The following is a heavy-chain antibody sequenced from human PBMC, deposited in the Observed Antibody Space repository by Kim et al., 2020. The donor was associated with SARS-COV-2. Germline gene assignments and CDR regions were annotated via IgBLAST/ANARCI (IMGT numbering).Heavy chain of an antibody. J-gene: IGHJ6*03. Sequence: GGSLRLSCAASGFAFSSYGMHWVRQAPGKGLEWVAVISYDGSEKYYADSVKGRFSISRDNSKNTLYLQMNSLRAEDTALYYCAKGGLTTVTTSYMDVWGKGTTVTVSS. D-gene: IGHD4-17*01. CDR2: ISYDGSEK. CDR3: AKGGLTTVTTSYMDV. CDR1: GFAFSSYG. V-gene: IGHV3-30*18.